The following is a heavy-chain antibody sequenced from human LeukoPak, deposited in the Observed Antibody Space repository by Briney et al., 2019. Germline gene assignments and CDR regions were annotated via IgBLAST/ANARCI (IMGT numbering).Heavy chain of an antibody. J-gene: IGHJ4*02. D-gene: IGHD6-19*01. CDR3: ASGPHSSGWYKAPGDH. V-gene: IGHV3-33*08. Sequence: GGSLRLSCAASGFTFSNFAMHWVRQAPGKGLEWVAVIWYDGSNKYYADSVKGRFTISRDNSKNTLYLQMNSLRAEDTAVYYCASGPHSSGWYKAPGDHWGQGTLVTVSS. CDR1: GFTFSNFA. CDR2: IWYDGSNK.